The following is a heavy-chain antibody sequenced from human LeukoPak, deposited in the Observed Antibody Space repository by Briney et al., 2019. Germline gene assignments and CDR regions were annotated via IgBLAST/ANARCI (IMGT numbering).Heavy chain of an antibody. CDR3: ARGQMYCGGDCPDY. J-gene: IGHJ4*02. CDR1: GGTFSSYA. CDR2: IIPIFGTA. Sequence: SVKVSCKASGGTFSSYAISWVRQAPGQGLEWMGRIIPIFGTANYAQKFQGRVTITTDESTSTAYMELSSLRSEDTAVYYCARGQMYCGGDCPDYWGQGTLVTVSS. D-gene: IGHD2-21*02. V-gene: IGHV1-69*05.